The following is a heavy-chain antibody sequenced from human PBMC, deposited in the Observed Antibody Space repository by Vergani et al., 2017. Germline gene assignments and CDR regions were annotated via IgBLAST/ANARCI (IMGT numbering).Heavy chain of an antibody. CDR2: IAPSDSYT. CDR1: GYSFTSYW. D-gene: IGHD3-10*01. J-gene: IGHJ4*02. V-gene: IGHV5-10-1*03. CDR3: ARHRGLLWFGELLQAQNDY. Sequence: EVQLVQSGAEVKKPGESLRISCKGSGYSFTSYWISWVRQMPGKGLEWMGRIAPSDSYTNYSPSFQGHVTISADKSISTAYLQWSSLKASDTAMYDCARHRGLLWFGELLQAQNDYWGQGTLVTVSS.